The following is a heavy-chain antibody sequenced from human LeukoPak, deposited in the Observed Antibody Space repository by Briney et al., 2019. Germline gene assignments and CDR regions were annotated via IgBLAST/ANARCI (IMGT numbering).Heavy chain of an antibody. D-gene: IGHD3-3*01. Sequence: SETLSLTCTVSGGSISSYYWSWIRQPPGKGLEWIGYIYTSGTTNYNPSLKSRVTLSVDTSKNQFSLKLSSVTAADTAVYYCARQNSGYYDFWSGYSSWFDPWGQGTLVTVSS. CDR1: GGSISSYY. J-gene: IGHJ5*02. CDR3: ARQNSGYYDFWSGYSSWFDP. CDR2: IYTSGTT. V-gene: IGHV4-4*09.